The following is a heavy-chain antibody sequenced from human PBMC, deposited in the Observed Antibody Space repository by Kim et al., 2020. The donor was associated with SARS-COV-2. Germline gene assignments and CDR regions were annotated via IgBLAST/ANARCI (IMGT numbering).Heavy chain of an antibody. CDR3: ARVIAAAGSVDY. V-gene: IGHV1-18*01. D-gene: IGHD6-13*01. Sequence: NYAQKLQGRVTMTTDTSTSTAYMELRSRRSDDTAVYYCARVIAAAGSVDYWGQGTLVTVSS. J-gene: IGHJ4*02.